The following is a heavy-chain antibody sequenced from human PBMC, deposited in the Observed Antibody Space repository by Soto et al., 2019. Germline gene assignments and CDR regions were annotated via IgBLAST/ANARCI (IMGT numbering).Heavy chain of an antibody. Sequence: PSQTLSLTCXISGDSVSGNSAAWNWIRQSPSRGLEWLGRTYYRSKWYNDYAVSVKSRITVTPDTSKNQFSLHLNSVTAADTAVYYCARVRQDIVVSWFDPWGQGTLVTVSS. CDR1: GDSVSGNSAA. V-gene: IGHV6-1*01. D-gene: IGHD2-2*01. CDR3: ARVRQDIVVSWFDP. J-gene: IGHJ5*02. CDR2: TYYRSKWYN.